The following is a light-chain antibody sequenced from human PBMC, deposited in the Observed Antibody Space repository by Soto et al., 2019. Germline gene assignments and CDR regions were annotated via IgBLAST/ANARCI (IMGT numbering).Light chain of an antibody. V-gene: IGKV3-15*01. CDR3: QQYNNWPPFT. CDR1: QSVSSN. CDR2: GAS. J-gene: IGKJ5*01. Sequence: EIVMTQSPATLSVSPGERATLSCRASQSVSSNLAWYQQKPGQAPRLLIYGASTRATGIPAWFSGSGSGTEFTLTISRLQSEDFAVYYCQQYNNWPPFTFGQGTRLEIK.